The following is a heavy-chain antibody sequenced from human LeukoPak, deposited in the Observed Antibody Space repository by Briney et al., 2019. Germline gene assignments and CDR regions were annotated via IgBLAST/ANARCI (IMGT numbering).Heavy chain of an antibody. CDR3: AKGKSLPHYYYYGMDV. Sequence: PGGSLRLSCAASGFTFSTSAMNWVRQAPGKGLEWVSVIGGSGDTTYYADSVRGRFTISRDNFKNTLYLQMNSLTAVDTAIYYCAKGKSLPHYYYYGMDVWGQGATVTASS. J-gene: IGHJ6*02. CDR2: IGGSGDTT. CDR1: GFTFSTSA. V-gene: IGHV3-23*01.